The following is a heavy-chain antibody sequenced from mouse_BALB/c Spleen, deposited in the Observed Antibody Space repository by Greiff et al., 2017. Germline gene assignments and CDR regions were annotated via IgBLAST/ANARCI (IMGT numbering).Heavy chain of an antibody. Sequence: VQLQQSGPELVKPGASVKMSCKASGYTFTSYVMHWVKQKPGQGLEWIGYINPYNDGTKYNEKFKGKATLTSDKSSSTAYMELSSLTSEDSAVYYCGRKIYYDYLYAMDYWGQGTSVTVSS. V-gene: IGHV1-14*01. CDR2: INPYNDGT. CDR1: GYTFTSYV. D-gene: IGHD2-4*01. J-gene: IGHJ4*01. CDR3: GRKIYYDYLYAMDY.